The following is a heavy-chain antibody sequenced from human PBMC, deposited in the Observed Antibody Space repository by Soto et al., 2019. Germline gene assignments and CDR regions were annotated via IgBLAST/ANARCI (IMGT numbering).Heavy chain of an antibody. CDR2: IVVGSGNT. CDR1: GFTFTSSS. D-gene: IGHD3-16*01. CDR3: AAAKRGMIRDAFDI. J-gene: IGHJ3*02. Sequence: SVKVSCKASGFTFTSSSVQWVRQARGQRLEWIGWIVVGSGNTNYAQKFQERVTITRDMSTSTAYMELSSLRSEDTAVYYCAAAKRGMIRDAFDIWGQGTMVTVSS. V-gene: IGHV1-58*01.